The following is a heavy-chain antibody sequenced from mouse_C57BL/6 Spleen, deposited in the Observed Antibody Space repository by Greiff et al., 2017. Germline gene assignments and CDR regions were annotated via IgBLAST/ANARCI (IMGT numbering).Heavy chain of an antibody. CDR2: IYPGSGST. Sequence: VQLQQSGAELVKPGASVKMSCKASGYTFTSYWITWVKQRPGQGLEWIGDIYPGSGSTNYNEQFKSKATLTVDTSSRTAYMQLSSLTSEDSAVYYCASPHYYGSSDWYFDVWGTGTTVTVSS. CDR3: ASPHYYGSSDWYFDV. D-gene: IGHD1-1*01. J-gene: IGHJ1*03. CDR1: GYTFTSYW. V-gene: IGHV1-55*01.